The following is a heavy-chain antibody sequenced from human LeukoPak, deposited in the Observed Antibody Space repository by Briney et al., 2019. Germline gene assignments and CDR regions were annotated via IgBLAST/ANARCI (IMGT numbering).Heavy chain of an antibody. CDR3: ARSSEWSSPFDY. Sequence: TSETLSLTCAVYGGSFSGYYWSWIRQPPGKGLEWIGEINHSGSTNYNPSLKSRVTISVDTSKNQFSLKLSSVTAADTAVYYCARSSEWSSPFDYWGQGTLVTVSS. CDR2: INHSGST. D-gene: IGHD3-3*01. CDR1: GGSFSGYY. J-gene: IGHJ4*02. V-gene: IGHV4-34*01.